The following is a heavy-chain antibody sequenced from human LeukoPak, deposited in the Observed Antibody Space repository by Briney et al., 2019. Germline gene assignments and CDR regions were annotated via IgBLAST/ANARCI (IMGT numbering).Heavy chain of an antibody. CDR3: ARDLRKTIFGVVRYGMDV. CDR2: INHSGST. V-gene: IGHV4-34*01. Sequence: SETLSLTCAVYGGSFSGYYWSWIRQPPGKGLEWIGEINHSGSTNYNPSLKSRVTISVDTSKNQFSLKLSSVTAADTAVYYCARDLRKTIFGVVRYGMDVWGQGTTVTVSS. D-gene: IGHD3-3*01. J-gene: IGHJ6*02. CDR1: GGSFSGYY.